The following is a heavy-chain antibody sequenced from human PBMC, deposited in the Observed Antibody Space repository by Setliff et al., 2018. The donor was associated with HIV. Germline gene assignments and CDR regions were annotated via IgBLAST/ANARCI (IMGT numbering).Heavy chain of an antibody. V-gene: IGHV4-30-4*08. J-gene: IGHJ4*02. Sequence: PSETLSLTCTVSGGSISSGDYYWSWIRQPPGKGLEWIVYIYYSGSTYYNPTLKSRVTISVDTSKNQFSLKLGSVTAADTAVYYCASLNYYDSSGYYPHWGQGTLVTVSS. CDR3: ASLNYYDSSGYYPH. CDR1: GGSISSGDYY. CDR2: IYYSGST. D-gene: IGHD3-22*01.